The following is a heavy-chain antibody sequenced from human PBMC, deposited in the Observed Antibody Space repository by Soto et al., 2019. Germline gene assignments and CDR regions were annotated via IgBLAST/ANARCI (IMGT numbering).Heavy chain of an antibody. CDR1: GGTFSSYA. D-gene: IGHD3-10*01. V-gene: IGHV1-69*06. Sequence: QVQLVQSGAEVKKPGSSVQVSCKASGGTFSSYAISWVRQAPGQGLEWMGGIIPIFGTANYAQKFQGRVTITADKSTSTAYMELSSLRSEDTAVYYCARTGLMFPGVQYNWFDPWGQGTLVTVSS. J-gene: IGHJ5*02. CDR2: IIPIFGTA. CDR3: ARTGLMFPGVQYNWFDP.